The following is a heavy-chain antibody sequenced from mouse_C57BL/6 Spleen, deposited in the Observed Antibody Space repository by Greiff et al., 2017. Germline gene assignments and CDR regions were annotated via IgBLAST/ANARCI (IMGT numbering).Heavy chain of an antibody. CDR1: GYTFTSYW. D-gene: IGHD1-1*01. CDR2: IDPSDSYT. Sequence: QVQLQQSGAELVMPGASVKLSCKASGYTFTSYWMHWVKQRPGQGLEWIGEIDPSDSYTNYNQKFKGKSTLTVDKSSSTAYMQLSSLTSEDSAVXYCARRDYYGSMDFDYWGQGTTLTVSS. CDR3: ARRDYYGSMDFDY. J-gene: IGHJ2*01. V-gene: IGHV1-69*01.